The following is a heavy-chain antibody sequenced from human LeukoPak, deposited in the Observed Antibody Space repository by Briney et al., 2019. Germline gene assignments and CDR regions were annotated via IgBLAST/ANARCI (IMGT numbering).Heavy chain of an antibody. CDR2: IRSKTDGGTT. CDR3: AAGARGYAFDI. D-gene: IGHD3-10*01. Sequence: PGGSLRLSCAASGFTFSSYAMTWVRQAPGKGLEWVGHIRSKTDGGTTDYAPPVKGRFAFSRDDSRNTLSLQMNSLKSEDTAVYYCAAGARGYAFDIWGQGTMVTVSS. J-gene: IGHJ3*02. V-gene: IGHV3-15*01. CDR1: GFTFSSYA.